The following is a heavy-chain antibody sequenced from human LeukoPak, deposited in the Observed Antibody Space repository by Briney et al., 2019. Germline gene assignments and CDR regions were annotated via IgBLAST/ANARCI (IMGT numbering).Heavy chain of an antibody. CDR3: ARSGPSAFFDS. J-gene: IGHJ4*02. CDR1: GYSFTSHY. CDR2: INPRGTAT. D-gene: IGHD2-8*02. Sequence: ASVKVSCKASGYSFTSHYMHWVRQAPGQGLEWMGLINPRGTATRYAESFQGRLTLTRDLSTSTDYMELSRLRSDDTAVYYCARSGPSAFFDSWGQGILVTVSS. V-gene: IGHV1-46*01.